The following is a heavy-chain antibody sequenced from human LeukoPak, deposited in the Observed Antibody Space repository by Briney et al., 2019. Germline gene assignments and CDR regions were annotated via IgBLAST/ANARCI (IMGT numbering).Heavy chain of an antibody. V-gene: IGHV4-30-2*01. CDR2: IYHSGYT. CDR1: GVSISSGGSS. CDR3: ARLSSGSNPPFDY. J-gene: IGHJ4*02. Sequence: PSQTLSLTCAVSGVSISSGGSSWNWIRQPPGKGLEWIGNIYHSGYTYYNPSLESRVSVSVDSSKNQFSLKLSSVTAADTAVYYCARLSSGSNPPFDYWGQGTLVTVSS. D-gene: IGHD3-22*01.